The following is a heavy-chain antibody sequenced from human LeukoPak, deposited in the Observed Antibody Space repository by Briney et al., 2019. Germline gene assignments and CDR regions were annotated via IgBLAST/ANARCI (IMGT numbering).Heavy chain of an antibody. J-gene: IGHJ4*02. CDR1: GGSISSGDYY. CDR2: ICYSGST. V-gene: IGHV4-30-4*08. D-gene: IGHD3-3*01. Sequence: SQTLSLTCTVSGGSISSGDYYWSWIRQPPGKGLEWIGYICYSGSTYYNPSLKSRVTISVDTSKNQFSLKLSSVTAADTAVYYCARAGYDFWSGYPRYYFDYWGQGTLVTVSS. CDR3: ARAGYDFWSGYPRYYFDY.